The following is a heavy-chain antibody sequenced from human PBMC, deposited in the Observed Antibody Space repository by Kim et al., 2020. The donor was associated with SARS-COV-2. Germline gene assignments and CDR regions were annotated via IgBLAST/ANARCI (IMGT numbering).Heavy chain of an antibody. CDR1: GFTFSSYS. CDR3: ARAGVHCSGGSCRIDAFDI. J-gene: IGHJ3*02. V-gene: IGHV3-48*02. CDR2: ISSSSSTI. D-gene: IGHD2-15*01. Sequence: GGSLRLSCAASGFTFSSYSMNWVRQAPGKGLEWVSYISSSSSTIYYADSVKGRFTISRDNAKNSLYLQMNSLRDEDTAVYYCARAGVHCSGGSCRIDAFDIWGQGTMVTVSS.